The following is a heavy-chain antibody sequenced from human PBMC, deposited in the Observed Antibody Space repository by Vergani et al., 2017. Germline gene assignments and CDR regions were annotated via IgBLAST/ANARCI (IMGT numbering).Heavy chain of an antibody. CDR3: AKAKPRNSGYDYLYYYRAMDV. CDR1: GFTFNHYA. D-gene: IGHD5-12*01. V-gene: IGHV3-23*01. CDR2: ISGSGGST. J-gene: IGHJ6*02. Sequence: EVQLLESGGDLVQPGGSLRLSCAASGFTFNHYAMNWVRQAPGQGLEWVSCISGSGGSTYYAGSVEGRVTISRDSSKNTLYLQMNSLSAGDTSVYYCAKAKPRNSGYDYLYYYRAMDVWGQGTTVTVSS.